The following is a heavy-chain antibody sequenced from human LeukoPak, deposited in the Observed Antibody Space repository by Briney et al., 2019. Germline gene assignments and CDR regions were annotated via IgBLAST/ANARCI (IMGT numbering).Heavy chain of an antibody. CDR1: GFTLSDYA. J-gene: IGHJ4*02. CDR3: TKGPQVGSGYHPDY. CDR2: ISGSGGTI. Sequence: GGSLRLSCAASGFTLSDYAMSWVRQAPGKGLEWVSGISGSGGTIYYADSVKGRFTISRDNSKNMMYLQMNSLRDDDTALYYCTKGPQVGSGYHPDYWGQGTLVTVSS. V-gene: IGHV3-23*01. D-gene: IGHD3-22*01.